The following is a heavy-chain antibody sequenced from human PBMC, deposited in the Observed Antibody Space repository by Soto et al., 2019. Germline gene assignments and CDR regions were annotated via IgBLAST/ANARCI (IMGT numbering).Heavy chain of an antibody. J-gene: IGHJ5*02. CDR1: GGSFSGYY. CDR2: INHSGST. V-gene: IGHV4-34*01. D-gene: IGHD2-15*01. CDR3: ARDRWLLYCSGGSCYNWFDP. Sequence: QVQLQQWGAGLLKPSETLSLTCAVYGGSFSGYYWSWIRQPPGKGLEWIGEINHSGSTNYNPSIKGRVTISVDTSKNLCSLKLSSVTAADTAVYYCARDRWLLYCSGGSCYNWFDPWGQGTLVTVSS.